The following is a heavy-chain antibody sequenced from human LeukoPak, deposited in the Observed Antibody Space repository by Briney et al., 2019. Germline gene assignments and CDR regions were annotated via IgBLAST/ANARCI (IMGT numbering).Heavy chain of an antibody. D-gene: IGHD2-2*01. V-gene: IGHV4-38-2*01. Sequence: SETLSLTCAVSGYSISSGYYWGWIRQPPGKGLEWIGSIYHSGSTYYNPSLKSRVTISVDTSKNQFSLKLSSVTAADTAVYYCAKGAFYCSSTSCYGTRLYYFDYWGQGTLVTVSS. J-gene: IGHJ4*02. CDR1: GYSISSGYY. CDR2: IYHSGST. CDR3: AKGAFYCSSTSCYGTRLYYFDY.